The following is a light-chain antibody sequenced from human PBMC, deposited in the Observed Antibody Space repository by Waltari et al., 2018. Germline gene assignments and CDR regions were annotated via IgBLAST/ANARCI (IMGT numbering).Light chain of an antibody. Sequence: QSALTQPASVSGSPGQSITISCTGTSSDVGSYNLVSWYQQHPGKAPKHMSYEGSKRPSGVSKRCSGSKAGNTASLTISVLQAEDEADYYGCSYAGSSTWVFGTGTKVTVL. V-gene: IGLV2-23*01. J-gene: IGLJ1*01. CDR3: CSYAGSSTWV. CDR1: SSDVGSYNL. CDR2: EGS.